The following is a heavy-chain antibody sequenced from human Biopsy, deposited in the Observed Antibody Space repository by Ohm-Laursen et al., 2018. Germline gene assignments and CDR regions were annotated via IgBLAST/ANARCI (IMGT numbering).Heavy chain of an antibody. CDR1: GGSVSDSFHF. CDR2: VYDSGTT. J-gene: IGHJ5*02. D-gene: IGHD3-3*01. CDR3: ARTPRDSFWSGSYKRGLWFDP. V-gene: IGHV4-61*01. Sequence: GTLSLTCSVSGGSVSDSFHFWSWIRQPPGKGLEWIANVYDSGTTNYNPSLKSRGTISLDTSKNQFSLQVNSVTAADTAVYYCARTPRDSFWSGSYKRGLWFDPWGQGTLVSVSS.